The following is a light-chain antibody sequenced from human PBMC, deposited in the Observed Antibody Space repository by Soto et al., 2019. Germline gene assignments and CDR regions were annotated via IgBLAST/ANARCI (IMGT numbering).Light chain of an antibody. CDR2: GAS. CDR3: QQYNNWPQT. V-gene: IGKV3-15*01. CDR1: QSVSSD. J-gene: IGKJ1*01. Sequence: IVVTQTPATLSVSPGDRVTLSCRASQSVSSDLAWYQQRPGQAPRLLIYGASTRATGIPARFSGSGSGTEFTLTISSLQSEDFAVYHCQQYNNWPQTFGQGTKVDIK.